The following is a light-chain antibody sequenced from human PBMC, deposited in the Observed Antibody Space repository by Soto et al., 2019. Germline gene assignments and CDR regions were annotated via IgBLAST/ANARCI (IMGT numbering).Light chain of an antibody. Sequence: IQLTQSPSSLSASVGDRVTITCRASQGIASYLGWFQQKPGKAPKLLMYAASSLQSGVPSRFSGSGSGTDFTLTISSLQPGDLATYSCQQISSYPLTFGGGTKVEIK. CDR2: AAS. V-gene: IGKV1-9*01. J-gene: IGKJ4*01. CDR1: QGIASY. CDR3: QQISSYPLT.